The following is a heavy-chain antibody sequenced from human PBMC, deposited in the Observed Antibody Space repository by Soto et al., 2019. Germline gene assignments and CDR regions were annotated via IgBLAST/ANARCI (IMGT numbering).Heavy chain of an antibody. Sequence: LTCAISGDSVSSYSAAWNWIRQSPSGGLEWLGRTYYRSRFFNDYAESVKSRIIINPDTSKNQFSLQLKSVTPEDTAVYYCVRDRYSSSGWFDPWGQGTPVTVSS. D-gene: IGHD3-10*01. J-gene: IGHJ5*02. CDR2: TYYRSRFFN. CDR1: GDSVSSYSAA. V-gene: IGHV6-1*01. CDR3: VRDRYSSSGWFDP.